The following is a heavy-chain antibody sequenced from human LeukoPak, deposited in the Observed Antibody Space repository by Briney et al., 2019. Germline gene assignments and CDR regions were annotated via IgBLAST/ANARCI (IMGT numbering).Heavy chain of an antibody. V-gene: IGHV1-3*01. CDR1: GYTFSHYG. CDR2: FNPDAGAG. J-gene: IGHJ4*02. Sequence: ASVKVSCKASGYTFSHYGVQWVRQAPGQTLEWMGWFNPDAGAGRYSPKFQGRVTMTSDASAATFYMELTSLTSEDTAVYYCARSGNNWSCDNWGQGTLITVSS. CDR3: ARSGNNWSCDN. D-gene: IGHD5-24*01.